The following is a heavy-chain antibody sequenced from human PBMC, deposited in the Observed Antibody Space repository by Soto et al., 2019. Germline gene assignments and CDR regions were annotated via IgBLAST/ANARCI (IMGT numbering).Heavy chain of an antibody. CDR1: GFTFSSYC. CDR2: IKSDGRST. V-gene: IGHV3-74*01. CDR3: ARERFDP. J-gene: IGHJ5*02. Sequence: EVQLVESGGGLVQPVGALRLSCAASGFTFSSYCMHWVRQVPGKGLVWVSRIKSDGRSTSYADSVRGRFTISRDNAKNTLYLQMSSLRAEDTAVYYCARERFDPWGQGILVTVSS.